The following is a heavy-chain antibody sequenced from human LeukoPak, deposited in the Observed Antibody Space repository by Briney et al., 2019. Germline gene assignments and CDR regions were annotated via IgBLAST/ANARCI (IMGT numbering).Heavy chain of an antibody. D-gene: IGHD2-2*02. V-gene: IGHV1-18*01. CDR2: ISAYNGNT. J-gene: IGHJ6*03. CDR1: GYTFTSYG. Sequence: ASVKVSCKASGYTFTSYGISWVRQAPGQGLEWMGWISAYNGNTNYAQKLQGRVTMTTDTSTSTAYMELRSLRSDDTAVYYCARDRSGYCSSTSCYTRYYSYYMDVWSKGTTVTVYS. CDR3: ARDRSGYCSSTSCYTRYYSYYMDV.